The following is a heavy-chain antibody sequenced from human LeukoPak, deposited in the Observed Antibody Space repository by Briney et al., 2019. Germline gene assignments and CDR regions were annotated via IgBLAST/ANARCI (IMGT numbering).Heavy chain of an antibody. CDR3: ARGHYAVLADSYKWNPDY. V-gene: IGHV3-21*01. Sequence: GGSLRLSCAASGFTFNTFNMNWVRQAPGKGLEWVSSITSGGDYIYYADSVKGRFTTSRDNAKNSLSLQLNSLRADDTAVYYCARGHYAVLADSYKWNPDYWGQGTLVTVS. J-gene: IGHJ4*02. D-gene: IGHD3-9*01. CDR2: ITSGGDYI. CDR1: GFTFNTFN.